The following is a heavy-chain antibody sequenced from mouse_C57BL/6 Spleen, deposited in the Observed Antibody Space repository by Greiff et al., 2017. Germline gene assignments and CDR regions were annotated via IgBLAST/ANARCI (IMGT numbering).Heavy chain of an antibody. V-gene: IGHV1-54*01. J-gene: IGHJ2*01. CDR1: GYAFTNYL. CDR2: INPGSGGT. D-gene: IGHD2-1*01. CDR3: ARGRYYGNYDYFDY. Sequence: QVQLQQSGAELVRPGTSVKVSCKASGYAFTNYLIEWVKQRPGQGLEWIGVINPGSGGTNYNEKFKGKATLTADKSSSTAYMQLSSLTSEDSAVYFCARGRYYGNYDYFDYWGQGTTLTVSS.